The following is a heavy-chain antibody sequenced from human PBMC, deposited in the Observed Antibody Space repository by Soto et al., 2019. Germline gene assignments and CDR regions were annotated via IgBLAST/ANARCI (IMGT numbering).Heavy chain of an antibody. Sequence: GGSLRLSCAASGFTFSSYGMHWVRQAPGKGLEWVAVISYDGSNKYYADSVKGRFTISRDNSKNTLYLQMNSLRAEDTAVYYCAKDKPHFDPWGQGTLVTVSS. CDR1: GFTFSSYG. CDR3: AKDKPHFDP. V-gene: IGHV3-30*18. CDR2: ISYDGSNK. J-gene: IGHJ5*02.